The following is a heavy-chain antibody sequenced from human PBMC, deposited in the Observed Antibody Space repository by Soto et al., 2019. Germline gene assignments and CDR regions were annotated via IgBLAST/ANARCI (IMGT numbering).Heavy chain of an antibody. D-gene: IGHD3-16*02. J-gene: IGHJ3*02. Sequence: QVQLVQSGAEVKKPGASVKVSCKASGYTFTSYGITWVRQAPGQGLEWMGWISAYNGNTNYAQKLQGRVTMTTETITSTAYLELRSLRSDDTAVYYCAVGDYIWGSYHEDAFDIWGQGTMVTVSS. V-gene: IGHV1-18*01. CDR2: ISAYNGNT. CDR3: AVGDYIWGSYHEDAFDI. CDR1: GYTFTSYG.